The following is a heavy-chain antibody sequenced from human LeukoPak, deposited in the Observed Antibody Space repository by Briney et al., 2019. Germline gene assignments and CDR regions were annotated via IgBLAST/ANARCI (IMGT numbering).Heavy chain of an antibody. J-gene: IGHJ1*01. CDR3: AKPGSTGYSSGWYGDFQH. CDR2: ISYDGSNK. CDR1: GFTFSSYG. V-gene: IGHV3-30*18. D-gene: IGHD6-19*01. Sequence: GSLRLSCAASGFTFSSYGMHWVRQAPGKGLEWVAVISYDGSNKYYADSVKGRFTISRDNSKNTLYLQMNSLRAEDTAVYYCAKPGSTGYSSGWYGDFQHWGQGTLVTVSS.